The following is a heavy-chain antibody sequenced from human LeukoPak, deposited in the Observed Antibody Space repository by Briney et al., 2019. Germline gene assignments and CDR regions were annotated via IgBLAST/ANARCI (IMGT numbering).Heavy chain of an antibody. Sequence: GGSLRLSCAASIFTFSSYAMSWVRQAPGKGLEWVSTISGSSGSTYYADSVKGRFTISRDNSKNTLYLQMNSLRAEDTAVYYCAKDRILTGTTSDWGQGTLVTGSS. V-gene: IGHV3-23*01. D-gene: IGHD1-20*01. CDR3: AKDRILTGTTSD. J-gene: IGHJ4*02. CDR2: ISGSSGST. CDR1: IFTFSSYA.